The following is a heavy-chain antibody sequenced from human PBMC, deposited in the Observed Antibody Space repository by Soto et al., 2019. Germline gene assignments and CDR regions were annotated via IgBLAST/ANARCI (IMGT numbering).Heavy chain of an antibody. J-gene: IGHJ4*02. V-gene: IGHV3-30*18. Sequence: GGSLRLSCAASGFTFSSYGMHWVRQAPGKGLEWVAVISYDGSNKYYADSVKGRFTISRDNSKNTLYLQMNSLRVEDTAVYYCAKAFGDSSGYPRNGYWGQGTLVTVSS. D-gene: IGHD3-22*01. CDR1: GFTFSSYG. CDR3: AKAFGDSSGYPRNGY. CDR2: ISYDGSNK.